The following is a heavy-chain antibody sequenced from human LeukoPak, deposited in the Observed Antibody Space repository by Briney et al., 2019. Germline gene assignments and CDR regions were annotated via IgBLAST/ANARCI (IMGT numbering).Heavy chain of an antibody. CDR1: GYTFTSYG. J-gene: IGHJ4*02. CDR3: ARDSSGLYFDY. D-gene: IGHD3-22*01. Sequence: ASVKVSCKASGYTFTSYGISWVRQAPGQGLEWMGWISAYNGNTNYAQKLQGRVTMTTDTSTSTAYMELSRLRSDDTAVYYCARDSSGLYFDYWGQGTLVTVSS. CDR2: ISAYNGNT. V-gene: IGHV1-18*01.